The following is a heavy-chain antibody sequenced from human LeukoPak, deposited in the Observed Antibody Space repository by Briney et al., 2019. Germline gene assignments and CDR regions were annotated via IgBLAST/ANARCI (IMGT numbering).Heavy chain of an antibody. Sequence: GGSLRLSCAASGFTFSSYWMSWVRQAPGKGLEWVANIKQDGSEKYYVDSVKGRFTISRDNAKNSLYLQMNSLRAEDTAVYYCARDGVVLMVYGGRGSLSDYWGQGTLVTVSS. V-gene: IGHV3-7*01. CDR3: ARDGVVLMVYGGRGSLSDY. J-gene: IGHJ4*02. CDR1: GFTFSSYW. CDR2: IKQDGSEK. D-gene: IGHD2-8*01.